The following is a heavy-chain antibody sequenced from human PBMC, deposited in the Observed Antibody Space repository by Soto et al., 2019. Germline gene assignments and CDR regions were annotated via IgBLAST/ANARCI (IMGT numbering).Heavy chain of an antibody. CDR1: GGSISSYY. CDR3: ARVLSDYREIYYYYMDV. CDR2: IYYSGST. D-gene: IGHD4-4*01. J-gene: IGHJ6*03. Sequence: SETLSLTCTVSGGSISSYYWSWIRQPPGKGLEWIGYIYYSGSTNYNPSLKSRVTISVDTSKNQFSLKLSSVTAADTAVYYCARVLSDYREIYYYYMDVWGKGTTVTVSS. V-gene: IGHV4-59*01.